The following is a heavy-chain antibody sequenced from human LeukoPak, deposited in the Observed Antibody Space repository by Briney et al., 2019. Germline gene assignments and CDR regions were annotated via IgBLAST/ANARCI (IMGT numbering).Heavy chain of an antibody. D-gene: IGHD2-15*01. J-gene: IGHJ4*02. CDR3: ARGGSLLYLDW. V-gene: IGHV1-2*02. CDR2: INPNSGGT. CDR1: GYTFTGYY. Sequence: ASVKVSCKASGYTFTGYYMHWVRQAPGQGLEWMGWINPNSGGTNFAQKLQDRVTMTTDTSTSTAYMELRSLRSDDTATYYCARGGSLLYLDWWGQGTLVTVSS.